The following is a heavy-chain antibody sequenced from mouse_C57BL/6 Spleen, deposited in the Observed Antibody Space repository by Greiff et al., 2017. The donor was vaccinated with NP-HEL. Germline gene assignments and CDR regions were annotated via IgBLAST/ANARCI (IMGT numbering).Heavy chain of an antibody. J-gene: IGHJ4*01. Sequence: QVQLQQSGPELVKPGASVKISCKASGYAFSSSWMNWVKQRPGQGLEWIGRIYPGDGDTNYNGKFKGKATLTADKSSSTAYMQLSSLTSEDSAIYSSASDGRSYYAMDDWGQGTSVT. V-gene: IGHV1-82*01. CDR1: GYAFSSSW. D-gene: IGHD1-1*01. CDR2: IYPGDGDT. CDR3: ASDGRSYYAMDD.